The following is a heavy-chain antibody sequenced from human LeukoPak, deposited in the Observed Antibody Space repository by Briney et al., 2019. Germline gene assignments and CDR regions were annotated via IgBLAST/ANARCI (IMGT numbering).Heavy chain of an antibody. CDR2: ISGSGGST. CDR1: GFTFSSYA. J-gene: IGHJ4*02. V-gene: IGHV3-23*01. D-gene: IGHD3-22*01. Sequence: QPGGSLRLSCAASGFTFSSYAMSWVRQAPGKGLEWVSAISGSGGSTYYADSVKGRFTISRDNAKNSLYLQMNSLRAEDTAVYYCARETYYYDSSGYLPTYFDYWGQGTLVTVSS. CDR3: ARETYYYDSSGYLPTYFDY.